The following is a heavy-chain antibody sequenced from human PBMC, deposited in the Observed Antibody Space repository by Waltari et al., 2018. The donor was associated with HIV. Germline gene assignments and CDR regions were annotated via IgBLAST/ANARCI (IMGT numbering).Heavy chain of an antibody. D-gene: IGHD3-10*01. CDR1: GYSFTSYW. CDR2: IYPGDSDT. CDR3: ARLGSYGSGSRPFFFDY. J-gene: IGHJ4*02. V-gene: IGHV5-51*03. Sequence: EVQLVQSGAEVKKPGESLKISCKGCGYSFTSYWIAWVRQMPGKGLEWMGIIYPGDSDTKYSPSFQGQVTISADKSITTAYLQWRSLEASDSAIYYCARLGSYGSGSRPFFFDYWGQGTLVTVSS.